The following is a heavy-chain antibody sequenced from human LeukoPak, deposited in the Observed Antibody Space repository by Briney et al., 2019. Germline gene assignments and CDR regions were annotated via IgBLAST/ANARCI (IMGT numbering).Heavy chain of an antibody. Sequence: GASVKVSCKASGGTFSSYAISWVRQAPRQRLEWMGGIIPIFGTANYAQKFQGRVTITADESTSTAYMELSSLRSEDTAVYYCARSDSSGYYYVGYFQHWGQGTLVTVSS. D-gene: IGHD3-22*01. CDR3: ARSDSSGYYYVGYFQH. CDR2: IIPIFGTA. J-gene: IGHJ1*01. CDR1: GGTFSSYA. V-gene: IGHV1-69*13.